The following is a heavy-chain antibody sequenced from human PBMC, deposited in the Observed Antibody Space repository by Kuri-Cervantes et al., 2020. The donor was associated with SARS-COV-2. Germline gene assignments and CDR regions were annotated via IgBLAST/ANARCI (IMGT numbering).Heavy chain of an antibody. CDR3: ARDGYFDWLFQGDYFDY. CDR1: GFTFSSYS. CDR2: IRYDGSNK. Sequence: GGSLRLSCAASGFTFSSYSMNWVRQASGKGLEWVAFIRYDGSNKYYADSVKGRFTVSRDNSKNTLYLQMNSLRAEDTAVYYCARDGYFDWLFQGDYFDYWGQGTLVTVSS. V-gene: IGHV3-30*02. D-gene: IGHD3-9*01. J-gene: IGHJ4*02.